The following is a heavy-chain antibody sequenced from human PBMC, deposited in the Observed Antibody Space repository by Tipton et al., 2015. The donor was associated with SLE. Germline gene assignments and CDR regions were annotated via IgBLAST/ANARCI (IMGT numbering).Heavy chain of an antibody. CDR2: FSYSGST. J-gene: IGHJ5*02. CDR3: ATQRSFLRGPCRT. V-gene: IGHV4-59*04. D-gene: IGHD2/OR15-2a*01. CDR1: GGSISSHF. Sequence: TLSLTCTVSGGSISSHFWSWIRQPPGEGLEWIGTFSYSGSTYYNPSLKSRVTISLDTSKNQFSLRLTSVTAADTAVYYCATQRSFLRGPCRTWGQGTLVTVSS.